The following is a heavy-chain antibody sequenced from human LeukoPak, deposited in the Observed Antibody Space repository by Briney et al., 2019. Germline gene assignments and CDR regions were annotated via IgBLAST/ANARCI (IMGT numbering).Heavy chain of an antibody. Sequence: SETLSLTRAVYGGSFSGYYWSWIRPPPGKGVEWVGEIYHSGSTNYNPSLKSRVTISVDTSKNQISLKLSSVTAADTAVYYCARRGSGSYYNPYYYYGMDVWGQGTTVTVSS. CDR3: ARRGSGSYYNPYYYYGMDV. CDR1: GGSFSGYY. J-gene: IGHJ6*02. V-gene: IGHV4-34*01. CDR2: IYHSGST. D-gene: IGHD3-10*01.